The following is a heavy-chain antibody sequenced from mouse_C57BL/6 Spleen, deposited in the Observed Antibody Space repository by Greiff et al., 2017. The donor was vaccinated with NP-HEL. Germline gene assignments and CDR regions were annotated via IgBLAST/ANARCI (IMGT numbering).Heavy chain of an antibody. J-gene: IGHJ1*03. V-gene: IGHV1-55*01. CDR2: IYPGSGST. Sequence: VQLQQPGAELVKPGASVKMSCKASGYTFTSYWITWVKQRPGQGLEWIGDIYPGSGSTNYNEKFKSKATLTVDTSSSTAYMQLSSLTSEDSAVYYCARYIYYYGSSYWYFDVWGTGTTVTVSS. CDR3: ARYIYYYGSSYWYFDV. D-gene: IGHD1-1*01. CDR1: GYTFTSYW.